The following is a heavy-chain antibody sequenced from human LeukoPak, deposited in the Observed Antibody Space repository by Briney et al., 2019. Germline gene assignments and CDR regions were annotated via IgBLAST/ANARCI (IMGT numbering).Heavy chain of an antibody. J-gene: IGHJ4*02. CDR2: LSGSGGST. D-gene: IGHD6-19*01. CDR3: AKAPRQWLTTFDY. Sequence: GGSLRVSCAASGFTFSSYAMRWVRQAPGKGLEWVSDLSGSGGSTYYADSVKGRFTISRDNSKNTLYLQMNSLRAEDTAVYYCAKAPRQWLTTFDYWGQGTLVTVSS. V-gene: IGHV3-23*01. CDR1: GFTFSSYA.